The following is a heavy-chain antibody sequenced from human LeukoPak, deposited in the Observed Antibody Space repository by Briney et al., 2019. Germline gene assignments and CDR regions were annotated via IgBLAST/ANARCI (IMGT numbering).Heavy chain of an antibody. V-gene: IGHV4-39*01. D-gene: IGHD3-3*01. Sequence: SETLSLTCTVSGGSISTTNYYWGWIRQPPGRDLEWIESIYSSGNTYYNPSLESRVTISVDTSKNQLSLKLTSATAADTSVYYCARHSGLRSPFDPWGQGTLVTVSS. CDR3: ARHSGLRSPFDP. CDR1: GGSISTTNYY. J-gene: IGHJ5*02. CDR2: IYSSGNT.